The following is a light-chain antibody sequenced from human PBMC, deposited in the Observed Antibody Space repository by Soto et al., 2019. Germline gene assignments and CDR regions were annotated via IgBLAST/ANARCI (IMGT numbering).Light chain of an antibody. Sequence: DIQMTQSPSSLSASVGDRVTITCQASQDISNYLNWYQQKPGKAPKLLIYDASNLETGVPSRLSGSGSGTDFTFTISSLQPEDLATYYCQHYDNLPLTFGGGTKV. CDR2: DAS. CDR3: QHYDNLPLT. J-gene: IGKJ4*01. CDR1: QDISNY. V-gene: IGKV1-33*01.